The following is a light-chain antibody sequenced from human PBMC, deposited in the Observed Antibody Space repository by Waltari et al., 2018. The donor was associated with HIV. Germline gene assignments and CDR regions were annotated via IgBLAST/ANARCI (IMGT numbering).Light chain of an antibody. CDR2: DVS. CDR1: NSDVGGYDY. CDR3: WSYAGSYTSV. Sequence: QSALTQPRSVSASPGQSVTISCTGTNSDVGGYDYVSWYQHHPGKAPKLLIYDVSKRPSGVPDRFSASKSGNTASLTISGLQAEDEADYYRWSYAGSYTSVFGTGTQVTVL. V-gene: IGLV2-11*01. J-gene: IGLJ1*01.